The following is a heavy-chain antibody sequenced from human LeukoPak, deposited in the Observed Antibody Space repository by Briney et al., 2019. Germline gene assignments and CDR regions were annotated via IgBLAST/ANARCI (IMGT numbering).Heavy chain of an antibody. Sequence: PSETLSLTCTVSGGSISSGDYYWSWIRQPPGKGLEWIGYIYYSGSTYYNPSLKSRVTISVDTSKNQFSLKLSSVTAADTAVYYCARESPYDILTGYSQYYFDYWGQGTLVTVSS. CDR3: ARESPYDILTGYSQYYFDY. CDR2: IYYSGST. D-gene: IGHD3-9*01. CDR1: GGSISSGDYY. J-gene: IGHJ4*02. V-gene: IGHV4-30-4*08.